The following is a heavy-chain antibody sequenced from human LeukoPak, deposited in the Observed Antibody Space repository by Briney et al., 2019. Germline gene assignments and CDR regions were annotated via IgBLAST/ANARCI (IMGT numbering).Heavy chain of an antibody. CDR3: ARGTRKDSRDGYNF. Sequence: ASVKVSCKASGGTFSSYAISWVRQAPGQGLEWMGGIIPILGTANYAQKFQGRVTITADESTSTAYMELSSLRSEDTAVYYCARGTRKDSRDGYNFWGQGTLVTVSS. V-gene: IGHV1-69*13. D-gene: IGHD5-24*01. CDR2: IIPILGTA. CDR1: GGTFSSYA. J-gene: IGHJ4*02.